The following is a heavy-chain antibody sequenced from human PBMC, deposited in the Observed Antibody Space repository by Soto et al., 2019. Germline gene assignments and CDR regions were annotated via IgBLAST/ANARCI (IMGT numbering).Heavy chain of an antibody. D-gene: IGHD5-18*01. V-gene: IGHV4-59*08. CDR1: GGSISNYY. Sequence: QVQLQESGPGLVKPSETLSLTCTVAGGSISNYYWSWIRQPPGKGLEWIGYIYYSGSTNYNPSLKSRVTILVDTSKNQFSLKLSSVTAADTAVYYCARHRYSYGVYYFDYWGQGTLATVSS. CDR2: IYYSGST. CDR3: ARHRYSYGVYYFDY. J-gene: IGHJ4*02.